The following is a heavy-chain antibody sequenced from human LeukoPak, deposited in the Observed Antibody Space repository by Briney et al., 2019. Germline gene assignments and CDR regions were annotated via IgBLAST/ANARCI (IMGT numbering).Heavy chain of an antibody. Sequence: PGGSLRLSCAASGFTFSDYFMSWIRQAPGKGLEWLSYISSSGDTIYYGDSVKGRFTISRDNAKNSLYLQINSLGAEDTAVYFCARNQPSRSDGWPLCDFWGRGTLVTVSS. V-gene: IGHV3-11*01. CDR2: ISSSGDTI. J-gene: IGHJ4*02. D-gene: IGHD6-19*01. CDR1: GFTFSDYF. CDR3: ARNQPSRSDGWPLCDF.